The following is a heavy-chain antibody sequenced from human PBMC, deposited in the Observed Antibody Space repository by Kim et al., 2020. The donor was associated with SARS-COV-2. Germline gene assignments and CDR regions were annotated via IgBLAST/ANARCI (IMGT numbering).Heavy chain of an antibody. Sequence: GGSLRLSCVASGFPFSSYGMHWVRQAPGKGLEWVAVIWYDGNNKDYGDSVKGRFTISRDNSKNKLHLQMSSLRAEDTAAYYCARDPAARRPFYFFDLWGR. CDR3: ARDPAARRPFYFFDL. J-gene: IGHJ2*01. D-gene: IGHD6-6*01. CDR1: GFPFSSYG. CDR2: IWYDGNNK. V-gene: IGHV3-33*01.